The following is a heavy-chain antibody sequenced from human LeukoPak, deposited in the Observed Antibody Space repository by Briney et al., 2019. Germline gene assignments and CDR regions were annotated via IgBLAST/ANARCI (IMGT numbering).Heavy chain of an antibody. V-gene: IGHV4-59*01. CDR1: GGSISSYY. CDR2: IYYSGST. D-gene: IGHD5-24*01. Sequence: PSETLSLTCTVSGGSISSYYWSWIRQPPGKGLEWIGYIYYSGSTNYNPSLKSRVTISVDTSKNQFSLKLSSVTAADTAVYYCARVGEMATIPYYCYYMDVWGKGTTVTISS. CDR3: ARVGEMATIPYYCYYMDV. J-gene: IGHJ6*03.